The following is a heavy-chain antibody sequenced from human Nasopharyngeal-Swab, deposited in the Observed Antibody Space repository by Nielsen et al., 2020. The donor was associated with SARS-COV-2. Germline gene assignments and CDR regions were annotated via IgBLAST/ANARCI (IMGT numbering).Heavy chain of an antibody. J-gene: IGHJ6*02. CDR2: ISYDGSNK. D-gene: IGHD3-10*01. CDR3: ASSSGMVQPYGMDV. Sequence: GESLKISCAGSGFDFSGYDMHWVRQAPGKGLEWVAVISYDGSNKYYADSVKGRFTISRDNSKNTLYLQMNSLRAEDTAVYYCASSSGMVQPYGMDVWGQGTTVTVSS. CDR1: GFDFSGYD. V-gene: IGHV3-30*04.